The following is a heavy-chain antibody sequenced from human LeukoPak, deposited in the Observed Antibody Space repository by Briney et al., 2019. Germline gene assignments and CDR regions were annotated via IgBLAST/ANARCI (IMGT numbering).Heavy chain of an antibody. V-gene: IGHV4-59*01. Sequence: SETLSPTCTVSGGSISSYYWSWIRQPPRKGLEWIGYIYYSGSTNYNPSLKSRVTISVDTSKNQFSLKLSSVTAADTAVYYCARGDWNYPYWGQGTLVTVSS. J-gene: IGHJ4*02. CDR2: IYYSGST. CDR3: ARGDWNYPY. CDR1: GGSISSYY. D-gene: IGHD1-7*01.